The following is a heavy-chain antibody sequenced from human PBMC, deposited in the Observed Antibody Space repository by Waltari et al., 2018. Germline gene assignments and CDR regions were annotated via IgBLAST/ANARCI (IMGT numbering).Heavy chain of an antibody. J-gene: IGHJ4*02. V-gene: IGHV3-15*07. CDR3: TTLGYRSGWSFDY. CDR1: GFTFTNAW. CDR2: IKRKTDGGTT. Sequence: EVQLVESGGGLVKPGGSLRLSCAASGFTFTNAWMNWVRQAPGRGLECVGRIKRKTDGGTTDYAAPVKGRFTISRDDSKNTLYLQMNSLKTDDTAVYYCTTLGYRSGWSFDYWGQGTLVTVSS. D-gene: IGHD6-19*01.